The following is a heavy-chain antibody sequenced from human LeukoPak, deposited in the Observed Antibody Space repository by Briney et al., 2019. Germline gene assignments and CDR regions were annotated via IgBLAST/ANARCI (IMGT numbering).Heavy chain of an antibody. Sequence: ASVKVSCKASGYTFTGYYIDWVRQAPGQGLEWVGRINPNSGGTNYAQKFQNRVTMTRDTSISTAYMELSRLISDDTAVYYCARESSDGSGSFDYWGQGTLVTVSS. V-gene: IGHV1-2*06. CDR3: ARESSDGSGSFDY. CDR2: INPNSGGT. CDR1: GYTFTGYY. J-gene: IGHJ4*02. D-gene: IGHD3-10*01.